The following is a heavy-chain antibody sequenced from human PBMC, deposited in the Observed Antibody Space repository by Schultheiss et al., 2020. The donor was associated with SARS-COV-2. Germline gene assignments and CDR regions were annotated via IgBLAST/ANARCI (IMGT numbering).Heavy chain of an antibody. D-gene: IGHD3-10*01. V-gene: IGHV4-59*10. J-gene: IGHJ4*02. Sequence: SETLSLTCAVYGGSFSGYYWSWIRQPAGKGLEWIGRIYTSGSTNYNPSLKSRVTMSVDTSKNQFSLKLSSVTAADTAVYYCAREEVRGVITRFDYWGQGTLVTVSS. CDR1: GGSFSGYY. CDR3: AREEVRGVITRFDY. CDR2: IYTSGST.